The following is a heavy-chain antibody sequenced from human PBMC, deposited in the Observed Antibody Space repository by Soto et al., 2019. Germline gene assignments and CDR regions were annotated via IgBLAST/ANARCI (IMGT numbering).Heavy chain of an antibody. CDR1: GFTFDDYA. CDR2: ISWNSGSI. D-gene: IGHD6-19*01. Sequence: EVQLVESGGGLVQPGRSLRLSCAASGFTFDDYAMHWVRQAPGKGLEWVSGISWNSGSIGYADSVKGRFTISRDNAKNSLYLQMNSLRAEDTALHYCGKVPLSEWLDGGWFDPWGQGTLVTVSS. V-gene: IGHV3-9*01. CDR3: GKVPLSEWLDGGWFDP. J-gene: IGHJ5*02.